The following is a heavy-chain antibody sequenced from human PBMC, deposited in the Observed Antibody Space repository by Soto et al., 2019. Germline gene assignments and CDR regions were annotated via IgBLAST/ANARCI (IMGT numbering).Heavy chain of an antibody. J-gene: IGHJ5*02. Sequence: PGGSLRLSCAASGFTFSNAWMSWVRQAPGKGLEWVGRIKSKTDGGTTDYAAPMKGRFTISRDDSKNTLYLQMNSLKTENTDEYYCANLDDNGDYTWFDPWGQGTLVTVSS. D-gene: IGHD4-17*01. CDR1: GFTFSNAW. CDR3: ANLDDNGDYTWFDP. CDR2: IKSKTDGGTT. V-gene: IGHV3-15*01.